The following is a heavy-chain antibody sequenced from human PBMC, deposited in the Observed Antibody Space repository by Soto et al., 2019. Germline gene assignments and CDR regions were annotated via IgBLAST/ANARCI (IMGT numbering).Heavy chain of an antibody. D-gene: IGHD6-25*01. CDR1: GFSLTTSGVA. CDR2: IYWNDDK. J-gene: IGHJ4*02. Sequence: QITLKESGPALVKPTQTLTLTCTFSGFSLTTSGVAVGWIRQPPGKALECLALIYWNDDKRYNPSLKSRLTITKDTSKNQVVLEMTNLDPVDTATYYCATRLAAAGHFNCWGQGSLVTVSS. V-gene: IGHV2-5*01. CDR3: ATRLAAAGHFNC.